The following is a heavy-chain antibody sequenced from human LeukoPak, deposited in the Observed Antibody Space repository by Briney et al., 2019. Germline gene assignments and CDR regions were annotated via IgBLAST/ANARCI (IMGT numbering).Heavy chain of an antibody. CDR3: AKGPNIVVVPAAID. CDR2: ISGSGGST. J-gene: IGHJ4*02. CDR1: GFTFSSYA. D-gene: IGHD2-2*02. V-gene: IGHV3-23*01. Sequence: GGSLRLSCAASGFTFSSYAMSWVRQAPGKGLEWVSAISGSGGSTYYADSVKGRFTISRDNSKNTLYLQMYSLRAEDTAVYYCAKGPNIVVVPAAIDWGQGTLVTVSS.